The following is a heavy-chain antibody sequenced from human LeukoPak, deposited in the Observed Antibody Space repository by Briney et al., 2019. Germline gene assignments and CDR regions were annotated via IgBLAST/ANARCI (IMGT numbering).Heavy chain of an antibody. V-gene: IGHV1-8*01. CDR2: MNPNSGNT. CDR1: GYTFTSYD. D-gene: IGHD6-13*01. J-gene: IGHJ5*02. Sequence: GASVKVSCKASGYTFTSYDINWVRQAPGQGLEWMGWMNPNSGNTGYAQKFQGRVTMTRNTSISTAYMELSSLRSEDTAVYYCARGLRESTQRLRKAAAYWFDPWGQGTLVTVSS. CDR3: ARGLRESTQRLRKAAAYWFDP.